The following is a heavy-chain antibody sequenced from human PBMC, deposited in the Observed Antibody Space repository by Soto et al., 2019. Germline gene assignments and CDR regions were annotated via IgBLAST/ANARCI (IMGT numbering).Heavy chain of an antibody. V-gene: IGHV1-18*01. CDR2: ISAYNGNT. Sequence: ASVKVYCKASGYTFTSYDSNWVRKATGQGLEWMGWISAYNGNTDYAQKFQGRVTMTTDTSTSTAYMELRSLRSDDTAVYYCARVTSWYGLYAFDIWGQGIMVTGSS. D-gene: IGHD6-13*01. CDR1: GYTFTSYD. CDR3: ARVTSWYGLYAFDI. J-gene: IGHJ3*02.